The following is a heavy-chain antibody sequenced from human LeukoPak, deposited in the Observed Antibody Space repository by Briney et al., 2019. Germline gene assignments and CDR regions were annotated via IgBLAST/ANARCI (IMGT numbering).Heavy chain of an antibody. CDR2: IYYSGST. CDR3: ARPRGYSYGYGPGAFDI. D-gene: IGHD5-18*01. V-gene: IGHV4-59*08. J-gene: IGHJ3*02. Sequence: SETLSLTCTVSGGSISSYYWSWIRQPPGKGLEWIGYIYYSGSTNYNPSLKSRVTISVDTSKNQFSLKLSSVTAADTAVYYCARPRGYSYGYGPGAFDIWGQGTMVTVSS. CDR1: GGSISSYY.